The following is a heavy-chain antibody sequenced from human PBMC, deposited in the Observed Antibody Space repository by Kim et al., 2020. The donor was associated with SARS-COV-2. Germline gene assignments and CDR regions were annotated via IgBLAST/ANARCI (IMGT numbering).Heavy chain of an antibody. V-gene: IGHV3-30*18. D-gene: IGHD3-10*01. J-gene: IGHJ6*03. CDR2: ISHDGSKK. CDR1: GFTFRSCG. Sequence: GGSLRLSCAASGFTFRSCGMHWVRQAPGKGLEWVAFISHDGSKKYNADSVKGRFTISRDNSKNTLYLQMNSLRGEDTAVYFCAKDPYGSGSYMDVWAQGTTVTVSS. CDR3: AKDPYGSGSYMDV.